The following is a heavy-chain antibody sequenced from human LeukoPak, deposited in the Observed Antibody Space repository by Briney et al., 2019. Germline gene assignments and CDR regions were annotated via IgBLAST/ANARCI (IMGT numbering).Heavy chain of an antibody. CDR3: ARRRTNLYCSGGSCYSDYFDY. V-gene: IGHV4-34*01. CDR1: GGSFSGYY. D-gene: IGHD2-15*01. J-gene: IGHJ4*02. CDR2: INHSGST. Sequence: SETLSPTCAVYGGSFSGYYWSWIRQPPGKGLEWIGEINHSGSTNYNPSLKSRVTISVDTSKNQFSLKLSSVTAADTAVYYCARRRTNLYCSGGSCYSDYFDYWGQGTLVTVSS.